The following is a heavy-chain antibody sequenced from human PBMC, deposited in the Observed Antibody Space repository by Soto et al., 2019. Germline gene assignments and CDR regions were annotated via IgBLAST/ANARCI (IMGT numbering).Heavy chain of an antibody. CDR1: GDSVNSAY. CDR3: ARTDAYNSSFFDS. D-gene: IGHD6-6*01. V-gene: IGHV4-31*03. J-gene: IGHJ4*02. CDR2: IHHTGKT. Sequence: QVQLQEMGPGLVKPSQTLTITCTVSGDSVNSAYWSWIRQLPGKGLEWMGTIHHTGKTFYNPSLKSRVAISIDTSKPLFSLKIRFIPAADTAVYYCARTDAYNSSFFDSWGQGTVVTVSS.